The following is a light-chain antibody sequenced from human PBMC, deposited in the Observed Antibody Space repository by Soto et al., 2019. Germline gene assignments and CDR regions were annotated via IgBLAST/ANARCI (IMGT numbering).Light chain of an antibody. CDR1: SSNIGAGYP. CDR3: QSYDSSLSRRWV. V-gene: IGLV1-40*01. CDR2: G. Sequence: QSALTQPPSVSGAPGQRVTISCTGSSSNIGAGYPVHWYQQLPGTATKLLVAGNRPSGVPDRFSVSKSGASAYLAITGLQAEDEDDYYCQSYDSSLSRRWVFGGVNKVTVL. J-gene: IGLJ3*02.